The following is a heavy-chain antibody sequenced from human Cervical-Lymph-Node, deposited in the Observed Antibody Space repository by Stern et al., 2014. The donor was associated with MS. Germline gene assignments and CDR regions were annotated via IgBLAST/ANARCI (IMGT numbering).Heavy chain of an antibody. CDR1: GFTFSNYS. CDR3: ATLDC. CDR2: ISVRGTM. Sequence: EEQLVESGGGLVQPGGSLRLSCAASGFTFSNYSINWVRQAPGKGLEWISYISVRGTMSYADSVKGRFTISRDNARNLLFLQMNTLRNEDTAVYHCATLDCWGQGTLVTVSS. J-gene: IGHJ4*02. V-gene: IGHV3-48*02.